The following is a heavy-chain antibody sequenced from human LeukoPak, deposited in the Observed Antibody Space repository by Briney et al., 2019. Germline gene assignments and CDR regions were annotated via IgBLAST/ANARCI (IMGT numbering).Heavy chain of an antibody. Sequence: SETLSLTCAVYGGSFSGYYWSWIRQPPGKGLEWIGEINHSGSTNYNPSLKSRVTISVDTSKNQFSLKLSSVTAADTAVYYCARYRCRGSCYYYYGMDVWGQGTTVTVSS. D-gene: IGHD3-10*01. J-gene: IGHJ6*02. CDR2: INHSGST. CDR3: ARYRCRGSCYYYYGMDV. V-gene: IGHV4-34*01. CDR1: GGSFSGYY.